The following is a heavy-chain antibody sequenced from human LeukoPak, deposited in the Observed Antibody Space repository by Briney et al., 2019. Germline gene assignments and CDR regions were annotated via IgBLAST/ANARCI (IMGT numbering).Heavy chain of an antibody. D-gene: IGHD3-22*01. V-gene: IGHV4-59*12. Sequence: SETLSLTCTVSGGSISSYYWSWIRQPPGTGLEWIGFIYYSGSTNYNPSLKSRVTISVDRSKNQFSLKLSSVTAADTAVYYCATELYYDSSGYHDYWGQGTLVTVSS. CDR1: GGSISSYY. J-gene: IGHJ4*02. CDR3: ATELYYDSSGYHDY. CDR2: IYYSGST.